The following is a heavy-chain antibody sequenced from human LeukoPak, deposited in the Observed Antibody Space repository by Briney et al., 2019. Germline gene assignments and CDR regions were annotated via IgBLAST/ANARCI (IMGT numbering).Heavy chain of an antibody. CDR2: INPNSGGT. D-gene: IGHD5-18*01. J-gene: IGHJ4*02. CDR1: GYTFTSYD. Sequence: AASVKVSCKASGYTFTSYDINWVRQATGQGLEWMGWINPNSGGTNYAQKFQGRVTMTRDTSISTAYMELSRLRSDDTAVYYCARARPSWIQLWSCDYWGQGTLVTVSS. CDR3: ARARPSWIQLWSCDY. V-gene: IGHV1-2*02.